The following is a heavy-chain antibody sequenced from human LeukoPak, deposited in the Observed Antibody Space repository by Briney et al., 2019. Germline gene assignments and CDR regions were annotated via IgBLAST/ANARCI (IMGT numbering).Heavy chain of an antibody. J-gene: IGHJ6*03. CDR2: IRYDGNNK. D-gene: IGHD1-26*01. CDR1: GFTFSSYG. Sequence: GGSLRLSCAASGFTFSSYGMHWVRQAPGKGLEWVAFIRYDGNNKYYADSVKGRFTISRDNSKNTLYLQMNSLRAEDTAVYYCAKTTGELLPYYYYYMDVWGKGTTVTVSS. V-gene: IGHV3-30*02. CDR3: AKTTGELLPYYYYYMDV.